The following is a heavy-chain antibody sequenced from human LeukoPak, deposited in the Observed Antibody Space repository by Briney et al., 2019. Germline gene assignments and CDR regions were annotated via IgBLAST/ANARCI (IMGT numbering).Heavy chain of an antibody. J-gene: IGHJ5*02. Sequence: SETLFLTCTVSGASISSGSYFWSWIRQPAGKGLEWIGRIYTRRSTNYNPSLKSRVTISVYTSKNQFSLKLSSVTAADTAMYYCARGNSYCSSTSCYIWFDPWGQGTLVTVSS. D-gene: IGHD2-2*02. CDR2: IYTRRST. CDR3: ARGNSYCSSTSCYIWFDP. V-gene: IGHV4-61*02. CDR1: GASISSGSYF.